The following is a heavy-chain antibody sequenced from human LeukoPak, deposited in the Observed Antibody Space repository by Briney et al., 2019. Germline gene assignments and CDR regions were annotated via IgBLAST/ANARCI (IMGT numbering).Heavy chain of an antibody. J-gene: IGHJ4*02. D-gene: IGHD3-22*01. V-gene: IGHV4-59*08. CDR1: GGSISSDY. CDR2: IYYSGST. CDR3: ARPSYDSSGYYYDY. Sequence: SETLSLTCTVSGGSISSDYWSWIRQPPGKGLEWIGYIYYSGSTYYNPSLKSRVTISVDTSKNQFSLKLSSVTAADTAVYYCARPSYDSSGYYYDYWGQGTLVTVSS.